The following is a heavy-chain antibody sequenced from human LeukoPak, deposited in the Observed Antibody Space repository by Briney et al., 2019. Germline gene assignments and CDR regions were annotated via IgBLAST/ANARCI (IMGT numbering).Heavy chain of an antibody. D-gene: IGHD6-13*01. CDR2: ISDHGKSR. J-gene: IGHJ4*02. CDR1: GFILSNYE. V-gene: IGHV3-48*03. Sequence: PGGSLRLSCAASGFILSNYEMNWVRQTPGKGLEWVSYISDHGKSRNYVDSVKGRFAISRDNAKNSLYLQMNSLRVEDTAVYFCATARIAAPLLDYWGQGSLVAVSS. CDR3: ATARIAAPLLDY.